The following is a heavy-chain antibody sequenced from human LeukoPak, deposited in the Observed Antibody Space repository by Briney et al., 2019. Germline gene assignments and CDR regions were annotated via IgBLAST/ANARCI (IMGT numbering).Heavy chain of an antibody. V-gene: IGHV4-34*01. Sequence: SETLSLTCAVYGGSFSGYYWSWIRQPPGKGLEWIGEINHSGSTNYNPSLKSRVTISVDTSKNQFSLKLSSVTAADTAVYYCARGVPPRYCSGGSCYDYYGMDVWGQGTTVTVSS. J-gene: IGHJ6*02. CDR1: GGSFSGYY. CDR2: INHSGST. D-gene: IGHD2-15*01. CDR3: ARGVPPRYCSGGSCYDYYGMDV.